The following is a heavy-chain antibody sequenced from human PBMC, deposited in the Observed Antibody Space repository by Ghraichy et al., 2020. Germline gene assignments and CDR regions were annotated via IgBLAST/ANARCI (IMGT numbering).Heavy chain of an antibody. D-gene: IGHD4-17*01. CDR1: GGSLSGFY. CDR2: INHSGTT. CDR3: ARGGDYARD. Sequence: SETLSLTCAVYGGSLSGFYWSWIRQTPGKGLEWIGEINHSGTTNYNPSLKSRATISVDTSKNHLSLKLTSVTAADTAVFYCARGGDYARDWGQGTLVTVSS. V-gene: IGHV4-34*01. J-gene: IGHJ4*02.